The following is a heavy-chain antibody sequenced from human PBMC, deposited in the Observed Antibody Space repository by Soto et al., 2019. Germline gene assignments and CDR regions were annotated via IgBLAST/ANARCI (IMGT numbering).Heavy chain of an antibody. V-gene: IGHV4-61*01. CDR1: GGSVSSGSYY. Sequence: SETLSLTCTVSGGSVSSGSYYWSWIRQPPGKGLEWIGYIYYSGSTNYNPSLKSRVTISVDTSKNQFSLKLSSVTAADTAVHYCAREVEVGASPDYHYYGMDVWGQGTTVTVSS. CDR3: AREVEVGASPDYHYYGMDV. D-gene: IGHD1-26*01. J-gene: IGHJ6*02. CDR2: IYYSGST.